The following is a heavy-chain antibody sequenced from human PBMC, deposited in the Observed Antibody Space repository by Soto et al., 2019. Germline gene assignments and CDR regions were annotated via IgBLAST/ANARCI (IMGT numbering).Heavy chain of an antibody. J-gene: IGHJ3*02. D-gene: IGHD6-19*01. CDR3: AREVGWENAFDI. CDR1: GGSISSYY. CDR2: IYYSGST. Sequence: SETLSLTCTVSGGSISSYYWSWIRQPPGKGLEWIGYIYYSGSTNYNPSLKSRVTISVDTSKNQFSLKLSSVTAADTAVYYCAREVGWENAFDIWGQGTMVTVSS. V-gene: IGHV4-59*01.